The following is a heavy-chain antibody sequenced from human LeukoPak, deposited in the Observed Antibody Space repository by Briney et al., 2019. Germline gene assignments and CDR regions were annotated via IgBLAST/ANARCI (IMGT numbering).Heavy chain of an antibody. V-gene: IGHV3-21*01. D-gene: IGHD3-10*01. CDR3: ARDLSDMVRGVVDY. CDR1: GFTFSSCS. Sequence: GGSLRLSCAASGFTFSSCSMNWVRQAPGKGLEWVSSISSSSSYIYYADSVKGRFTISRDNAKNSLYLQMNSLRAEDTAVYYCARDLSDMVRGVVDYWGQGTLVTVSS. J-gene: IGHJ4*02. CDR2: ISSSSSYI.